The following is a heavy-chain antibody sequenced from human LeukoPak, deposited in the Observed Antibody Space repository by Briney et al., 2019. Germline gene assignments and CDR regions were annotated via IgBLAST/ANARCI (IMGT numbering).Heavy chain of an antibody. CDR3: ARGKYCSSTSCYNYGMDV. V-gene: IGHV3-21*01. Sequence: GGSLRLSCAASGFTFSSYSMNWVRQAPGKGLEWASSISISSSYIYYADSVKGRFTISRDNAKNSLYLQMNSLRAEDTAVYYCARGKYCSSTSCYNYGMDVWGQGTTVTVSS. CDR1: GFTFSSYS. D-gene: IGHD2-2*02. CDR2: ISISSSYI. J-gene: IGHJ6*02.